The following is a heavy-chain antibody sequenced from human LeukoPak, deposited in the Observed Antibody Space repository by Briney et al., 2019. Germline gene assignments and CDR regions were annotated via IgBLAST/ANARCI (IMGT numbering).Heavy chain of an antibody. J-gene: IGHJ4*02. CDR3: ATPLDYYDSSGYHQGGD. D-gene: IGHD3-22*01. CDR1: GFTFSGCW. V-gene: IGHV3-7*03. Sequence: PGGSLRLFCAASGFTFSGCWMIWVRQAPGKGLEWVANIKEDGSKKNYVDSVKGRFTIFRDNAKNSLYLQMNSLRAEDTAVYYCATPLDYYDSSGYHQGGDWGQGTLVTVSS. CDR2: IKEDGSKK.